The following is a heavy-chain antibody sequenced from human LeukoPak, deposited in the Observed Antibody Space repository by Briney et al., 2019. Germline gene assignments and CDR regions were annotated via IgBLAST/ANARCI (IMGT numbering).Heavy chain of an antibody. CDR3: AGPLPKYYYDSSGYYGTLIAFDI. V-gene: IGHV4-39*01. CDR2: IYYSGST. J-gene: IGHJ3*02. D-gene: IGHD3-22*01. CDR1: GGSISSSSYY. Sequence: TPSETLSLTCTVSGGSISSSSYYWGWIRQPPGKGLEWIGSIYYSGSTYYNPSLKSRVTISVDTSKNPFFLKLSSVTAADTAVYYCAGPLPKYYYDSSGYYGTLIAFDIWGQGTMVTVSS.